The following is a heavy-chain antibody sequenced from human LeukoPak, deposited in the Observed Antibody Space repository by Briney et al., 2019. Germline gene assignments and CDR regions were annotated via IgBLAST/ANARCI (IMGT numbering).Heavy chain of an antibody. CDR3: ARGGKTTVVHDAFGI. Sequence: SETLSLTCTVSGGSISSSSYYWGWIRQSPRKGLEWIGSIYYSGSTYYNPSLKSRVTISVDTSKNQFSLKLSSVTAADTAVYYCARGGKTTVVHDAFGIWGQGTMVTVSS. D-gene: IGHD4-23*01. CDR1: GGSISSSSYY. CDR2: IYYSGST. J-gene: IGHJ3*02. V-gene: IGHV4-39*07.